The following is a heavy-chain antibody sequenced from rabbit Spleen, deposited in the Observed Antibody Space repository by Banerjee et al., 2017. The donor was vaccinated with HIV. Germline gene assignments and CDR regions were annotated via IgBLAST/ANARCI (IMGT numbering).Heavy chain of an antibody. CDR2: IEPIFGNT. Sequence: QEQLVESGGGLVQPGGSLKLSCKASGFDFNNYGVSWVRQAPGKGLEWIGYIEPIFGNTYYANWVNGRFPISSHNAQNTLYLQLSSLTAADTATYFCARDLDGVIGWNFGWWGQGTLVTVS. J-gene: IGHJ3*01. D-gene: IGHD4-1*01. V-gene: IGHV1S47*01. CDR1: GFDFNNYG. CDR3: ARDLDGVIGWNFGW.